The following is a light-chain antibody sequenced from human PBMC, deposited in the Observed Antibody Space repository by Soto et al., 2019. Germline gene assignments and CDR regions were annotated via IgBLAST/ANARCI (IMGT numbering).Light chain of an antibody. CDR1: QGISSW. J-gene: IGKJ4*01. V-gene: IGKV1-12*01. CDR2: AAS. CDR3: QQTTSFPLT. Sequence: DIPMTQSPSFVSASVGDRVTITCRASQGISSWLAWYQHKPGRAPKLLIHAASSLESGVPSRFSGSGSGTDFTLTISSRQPEDFATYYCQQTTSFPLTFGGGTKVEIK.